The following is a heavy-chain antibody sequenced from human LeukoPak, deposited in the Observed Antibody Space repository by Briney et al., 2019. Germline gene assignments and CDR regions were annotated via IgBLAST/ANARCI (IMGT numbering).Heavy chain of an antibody. J-gene: IGHJ6*04. D-gene: IGHD3-10*02. CDR3: AELGITMIGGV. CDR2: ISYNENT. CDR1: AGSITSSSYL. Sequence: SETLSLTCTVSAGSITSSSYLWAWIRQPPGKGLEWIGSISYNENTDYNPSLQSRVTISVDTSNNQFSLKLSSVTAADTAVYYCAELGITMIGGVWGKGTTVTISS. V-gene: IGHV4-39*01.